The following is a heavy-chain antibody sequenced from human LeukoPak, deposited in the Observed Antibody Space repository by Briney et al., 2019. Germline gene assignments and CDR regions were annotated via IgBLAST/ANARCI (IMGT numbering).Heavy chain of an antibody. CDR1: GFTFSSYG. CDR2: ISYDGSNK. D-gene: IGHD2-15*01. V-gene: IGHV3-30*18. J-gene: IGHJ4*02. CDR3: AKLPGGTYRHFDY. Sequence: GRSLRLSCAASGFTFSSYGMHWVRQAPGKGLDRVAVISYDGSNKYYADSVKGRFTISRDNSKNTLYLQMNSLRAEDTAVYYCAKLPGGTYRHFDYWGQGTLVTVSS.